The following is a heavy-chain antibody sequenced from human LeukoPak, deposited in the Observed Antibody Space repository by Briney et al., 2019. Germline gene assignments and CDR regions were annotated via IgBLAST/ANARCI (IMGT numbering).Heavy chain of an antibody. CDR3: ARDDGSSSSGVDY. CDR2: ISYDGSNK. J-gene: IGHJ4*02. D-gene: IGHD3-22*01. CDR1: GFTFSSYA. Sequence: GGSLRLSCAASGFTFSSYAMHWVRQAPGKGLEWVAVISYDGSNKYYADSVKGRFTISRDNSKNTLYLQMNSLRAEDTAVYYCARDDGSSSSGVDYWGQGTLVTVSS. V-gene: IGHV3-30*04.